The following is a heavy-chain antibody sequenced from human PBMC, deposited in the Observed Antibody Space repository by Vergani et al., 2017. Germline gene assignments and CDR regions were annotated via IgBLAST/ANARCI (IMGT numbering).Heavy chain of an antibody. CDR3: ARRPTNRYDYVWGSYRSGLNWFDP. CDR1: GGSISSGGYY. J-gene: IGHJ5*02. Sequence: QVQLQESGPGLVKPSQTLSLTCTVSGGSISSGGYYWSWIRQHPGKGLEWIGYIYYSGSTYYNPSPKSLLTISVDTSKNQFSLKLSPVTAEDTAVYYWARRPTNRYDYVWGSYRSGLNWFDPWGQGTLVTVSS. V-gene: IGHV4-31*01. CDR2: IYYSGST. D-gene: IGHD3-16*02.